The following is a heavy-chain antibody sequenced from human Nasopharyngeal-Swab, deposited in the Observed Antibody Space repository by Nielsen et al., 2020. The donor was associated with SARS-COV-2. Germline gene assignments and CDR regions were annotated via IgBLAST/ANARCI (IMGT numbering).Heavy chain of an antibody. V-gene: IGHV3-15*01. D-gene: IGHD5/OR15-5a*01. CDR3: TTQRLGSTFYYFDY. J-gene: IGHJ4*02. CDR2: IKSKTDGGTT. CDR1: GFTFSNAW. Sequence: GESLKIPCAASGFTFSNAWMSWVRQAPGKGLEWVGRIKSKTDGGTTDYAAPVKGRFTISRDDSKNTLYLQMNSLKTEDTAVYYCTTQRLGSTFYYFDYWGQGTLVTVSS.